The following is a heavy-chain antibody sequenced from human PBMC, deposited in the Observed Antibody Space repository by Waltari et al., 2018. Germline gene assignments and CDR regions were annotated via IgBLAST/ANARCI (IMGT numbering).Heavy chain of an antibody. CDR2: IIPILGIA. D-gene: IGHD4-4*01. CDR3: ARDRDDYSNYGPDY. V-gene: IGHV1-69*08. CDR1: GGPFSRYT. Sequence: QVQLVQSGAEVKKPGSSVKVSCKASGGPFSRYTNRWVRQAPGQGLEWMGRIIPILGIANYAQKFQGRVTITADKSTSTAYMELSSLRSEDTAVYYCARDRDDYSNYGPDYWGQGTLVTVSS. J-gene: IGHJ4*02.